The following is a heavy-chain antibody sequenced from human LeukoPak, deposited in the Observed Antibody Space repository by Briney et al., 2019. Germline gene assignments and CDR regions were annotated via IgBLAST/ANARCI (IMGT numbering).Heavy chain of an antibody. CDR2: VNPNSGGT. CDR3: ARGYDFWRGALKLFDY. V-gene: IGHV1-2*02. CDR1: GYTFTGYY. Sequence: GASVKVSCEASGYTFTGYYMHWVRQSPGQGLEWMRWVNPNSGGTNYAQKFQGRVTMTRDTSISTAYMELSRLRSDDTAVYYCARGYDFWRGALKLFDYWGQGTLVTVSS. D-gene: IGHD3-3*01. J-gene: IGHJ4*02.